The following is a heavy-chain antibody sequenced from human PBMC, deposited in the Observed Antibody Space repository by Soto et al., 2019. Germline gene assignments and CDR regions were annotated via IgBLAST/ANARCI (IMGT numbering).Heavy chain of an antibody. D-gene: IGHD1-26*01. Sequence: SETLSLTCTVSGGSISSYYWSWIRQPPGNCLEWIGYIYYSGSTNYNPTLKSRVTISVDTPRNQFSLKLSSVTAADTDVYYCARGSYSFDYWGQGTLVSVSS. CDR3: ARGSYSFDY. J-gene: IGHJ4*02. CDR2: IYYSGST. CDR1: GGSISSYY. V-gene: IGHV4-59*01.